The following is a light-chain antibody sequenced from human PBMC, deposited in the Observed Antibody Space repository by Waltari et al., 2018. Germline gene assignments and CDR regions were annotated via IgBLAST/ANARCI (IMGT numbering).Light chain of an antibody. CDR1: SGHSTNV. CDR2: GNSAGSH. Sequence: QLVLTQSPSASASLGASVKLTCTLSSGHSTNVLAWLQKRPERGPRYVRTGNSAGSHNKGDGIPDRFSGSSSGAEHYLTISSLQSEDEADYYCQTGGHGTWVFGGGTKLTVL. CDR3: QTGGHGTWV. V-gene: IGLV4-69*01. J-gene: IGLJ3*02.